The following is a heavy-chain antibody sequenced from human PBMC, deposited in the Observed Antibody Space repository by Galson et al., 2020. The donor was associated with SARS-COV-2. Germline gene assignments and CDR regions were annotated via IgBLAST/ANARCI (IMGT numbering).Heavy chain of an antibody. CDR3: AGSYYYGSGSYLSPIDY. CDR2: IYYSGST. D-gene: IGHD3-10*01. Sequence: ASETLSLTCTVSGGSISSYYWSWIRQPPGKGLEWIGYIYYSGSTNYNPSLKSRVTISVDTSKNQFSLKLSSVTAADTAVYYCAGSYYYGSGSYLSPIDYWGQGTLVTVSS. J-gene: IGHJ4*02. CDR1: GGSISSYY. V-gene: IGHV4-59*01.